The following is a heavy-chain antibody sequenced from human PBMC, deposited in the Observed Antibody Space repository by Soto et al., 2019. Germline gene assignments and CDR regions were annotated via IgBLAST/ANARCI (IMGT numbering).Heavy chain of an antibody. D-gene: IGHD3-10*01. CDR3: ASNPEYYYGSGSTHPRGAFDI. CDR1: GFTFSSYA. V-gene: IGHV3-23*01. J-gene: IGHJ3*02. CDR2: ISGSGGST. Sequence: GGSLRLSCAASGFTFSSYAMSWVRQAPGEGLEWVSAISGSGGSTYYADSVKGRFTISRDNSKNTLYLQMNSLRAEDTAVYYCASNPEYYYGSGSTHPRGAFDIWGQGSMVTVSS.